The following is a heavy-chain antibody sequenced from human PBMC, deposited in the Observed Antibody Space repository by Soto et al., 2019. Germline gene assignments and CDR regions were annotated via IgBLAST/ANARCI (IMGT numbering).Heavy chain of an antibody. J-gene: IGHJ4*02. V-gene: IGHV4-34*01. CDR3: ARDKITGLFDY. D-gene: IGHD2-8*02. Sequence: QVQLQQWGAGLLKPLETLSLTCAVYGGSFSGYYWTWIRQPPGTGLEWIGEINHSGSTNYNPSHKSRVTISVDTSKNQFSLKLTSVTAADTAVYYCARDKITGLFDYWGQGTLVTVSS. CDR2: INHSGST. CDR1: GGSFSGYY.